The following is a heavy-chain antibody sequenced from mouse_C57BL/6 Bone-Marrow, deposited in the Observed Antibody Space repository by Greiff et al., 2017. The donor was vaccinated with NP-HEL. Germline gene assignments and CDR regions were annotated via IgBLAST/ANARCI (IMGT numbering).Heavy chain of an antibody. J-gene: IGHJ4*01. D-gene: IGHD3-2*02. CDR3: AVRDYYAMDY. CDR2: FHPYNDDT. CDR1: GYPSPPNP. Sequence: QVQLQQSGAELVKPGASVKMSCKASGYPSPPNPLPPLHPPPFTILYCILNFHPYNDDTKYNEKFKGKATLTVEKSSSTVYLELSRLTSDDSAVYYCAVRDYYAMDYWGQGTSVTVSS. V-gene: IGHV1-47*01.